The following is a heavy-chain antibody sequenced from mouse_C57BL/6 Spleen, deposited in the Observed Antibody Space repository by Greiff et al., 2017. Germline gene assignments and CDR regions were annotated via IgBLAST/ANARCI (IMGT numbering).Heavy chain of an antibody. CDR1: GYTFTDYE. CDR2: IDPETGGT. D-gene: IGHD1-1*01. Sequence: VQLQQSGAELVRPGASVTLSCKASGYTFTDYEMHWVKQTPVHGLEWIGAIDPETGGTAYNQKFKGKAILTADKSSSTAYMERRSLTSEDSAVYYCTRGDYGSSWFAYWGQGTLVTVSA. CDR3: TRGDYGSSWFAY. V-gene: IGHV1-15*01. J-gene: IGHJ3*01.